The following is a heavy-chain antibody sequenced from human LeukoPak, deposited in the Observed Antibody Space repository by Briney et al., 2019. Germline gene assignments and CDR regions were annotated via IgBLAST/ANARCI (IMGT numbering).Heavy chain of an antibody. V-gene: IGHV4-61*02. Sequence: PSQTLSLTCTVSGGSISSGSYYCSWIRQPAGKGLEWIGRIYTSGSTNYNPYLKSRVTISVATPKTQLSLKLRSVTAADTAVYYCAGSTTWIQPYRFFAYWGQGTLVTVSS. D-gene: IGHD5-18*01. CDR3: AGSTTWIQPYRFFAY. CDR1: GGSISSGSYY. CDR2: IYTSGST. J-gene: IGHJ4*02.